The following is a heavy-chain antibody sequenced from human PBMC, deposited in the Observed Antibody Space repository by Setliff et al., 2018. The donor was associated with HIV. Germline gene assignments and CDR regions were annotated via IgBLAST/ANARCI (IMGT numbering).Heavy chain of an antibody. J-gene: IGHJ4*01. Sequence: GGSLRLSCEASGFPFSSFWMSWVRQAPGKGLEWVANIKQDGRDKYYVDSVKDRFTISRDNTRMSLYLEMSSLRADDTAVYYCAREVYRSPSFNYWGHGVLVTVSS. CDR2: IKQDGRDK. V-gene: IGHV3-7*03. CDR1: GFPFSSFW. CDR3: AREVYRSPSFNY. D-gene: IGHD4-4*01.